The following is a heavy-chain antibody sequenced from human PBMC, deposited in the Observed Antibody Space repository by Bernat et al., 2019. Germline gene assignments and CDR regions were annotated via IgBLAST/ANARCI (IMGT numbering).Heavy chain of an antibody. J-gene: IGHJ5*02. D-gene: IGHD2-2*01. CDR3: ARRTIISRVVPAAKNWFDP. CDR1: GGSISSSSYY. CDR2: IYYSGST. V-gene: IGHV4-39*01. Sequence: QLQLQESGPGLVKPSETLSLTCTVSGGSISSSSYYWGWIRQPPGKGLEWIGSIYYSGSTYYNPSLKSRVTISVDTSKNQFSLKLSSVTAADTAVYYCARRTIISRVVPAAKNWFDPWGQGTLVTVSS.